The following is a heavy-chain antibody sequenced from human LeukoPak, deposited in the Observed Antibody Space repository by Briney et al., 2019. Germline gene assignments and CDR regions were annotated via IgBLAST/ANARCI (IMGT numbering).Heavy chain of an antibody. CDR2: INSDGSST. V-gene: IGHV3-74*01. CDR1: GFTFSSYW. J-gene: IGHJ4*02. CDR3: ARESPPKYHYTAMASNKDYFDY. D-gene: IGHD5-18*01. Sequence: GGSLRLSCAASGFTFSSYWMHWVRQAPGKGLVWVSRINSDGSSTSYADSVKGRFTISRDNAKNTLYLQMNSLRAEDTAVYYCARESPPKYHYTAMASNKDYFDYWGQGTLVTVSS.